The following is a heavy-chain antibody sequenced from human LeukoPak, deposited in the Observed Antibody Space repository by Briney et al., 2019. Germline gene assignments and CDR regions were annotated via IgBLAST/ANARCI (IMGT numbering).Heavy chain of an antibody. CDR2: ISGSGDYT. D-gene: IGHD3-9*01. CDR3: AKTTGYYSSSPLDY. CDR1: GFTFSSYA. J-gene: IGHJ4*02. V-gene: IGHV3-23*01. Sequence: TGGSLRLSCAASGFTFSSYAMNWVRQAPGKGLEWVSRISGSGDYTYYADSVKGRFTISRDNSKNTLYLQMNSLRAEDTAVYYCAKTTGYYSSSPLDYWGQGTLVTVSS.